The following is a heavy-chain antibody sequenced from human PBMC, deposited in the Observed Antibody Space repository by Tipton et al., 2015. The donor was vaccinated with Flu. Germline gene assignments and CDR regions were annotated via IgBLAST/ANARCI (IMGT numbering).Heavy chain of an antibody. J-gene: IGHJ4*02. Sequence: SLRLSCVASGFTFSSYWMTWVRQAPGKGLEWVANIKQDGSEKYYVDSVKGRFTISRDNAKNSVYLQMNSLRAEDTAVYYCARAIAAAGSYWGQGTLVTVSS. CDR2: IKQDGSEK. V-gene: IGHV3-7*01. D-gene: IGHD6-13*01. CDR3: ARAIAAAGSY. CDR1: GFTFSSYW.